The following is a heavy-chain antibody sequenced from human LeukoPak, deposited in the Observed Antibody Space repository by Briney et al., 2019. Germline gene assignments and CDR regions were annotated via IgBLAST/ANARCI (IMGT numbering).Heavy chain of an antibody. Sequence: GRSLRLSCAASGFTFSSYAMHWVRQAPGKGLEWVAVISYDGSNKYYADSVKGRFTISRDNSKNTLYLQMNSLRAEDTAVYYCARDLYYYGSWSFGKYYYYGMDVWGQGTTVTVSS. V-gene: IGHV3-30-3*01. CDR3: ARDLYYYGSWSFGKYYYYGMDV. J-gene: IGHJ6*02. CDR1: GFTFSSYA. D-gene: IGHD3-10*01. CDR2: ISYDGSNK.